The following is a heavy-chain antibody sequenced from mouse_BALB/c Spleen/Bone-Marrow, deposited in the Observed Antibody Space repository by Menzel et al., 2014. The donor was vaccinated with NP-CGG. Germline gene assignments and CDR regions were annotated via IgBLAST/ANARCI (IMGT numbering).Heavy chain of an antibody. CDR1: GYTFTSYT. V-gene: IGHV1-4*01. CDR3: AYGDYGYAVDY. Sequence: QVQLQQSGAELARPGASVKMSCKASGYTFTSYTMHWVKQRPGQGLEWIGYINPSSGYTNYNQKFKDKATLTADKSSSTAYMQLSSLTSEDSAVYYCAYGDYGYAVDYWGRGTSVTVSS. CDR2: INPSSGYT. J-gene: IGHJ4*01. D-gene: IGHD2-13*01.